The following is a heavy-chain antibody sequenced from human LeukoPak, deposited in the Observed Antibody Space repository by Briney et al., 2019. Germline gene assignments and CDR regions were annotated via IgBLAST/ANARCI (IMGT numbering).Heavy chain of an antibody. CDR2: IYHSGST. V-gene: IGHV4-30-2*01. CDR1: GGSISSGGYS. D-gene: IGHD2-15*01. Sequence: SQTLSLTCAVSGGSISSGGYSWSWIRQPPGKGLEWIGYIYHSGSTYYNPSLKSRVTISLDRSKNHFSLKLNSATAADTAVYYCARVAYCSGGSCYRGNWFDPWGQGTLVTVSS. CDR3: ARVAYCSGGSCYRGNWFDP. J-gene: IGHJ5*02.